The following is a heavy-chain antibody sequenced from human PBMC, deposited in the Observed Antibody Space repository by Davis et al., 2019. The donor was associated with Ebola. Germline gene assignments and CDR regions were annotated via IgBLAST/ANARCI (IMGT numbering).Heavy chain of an antibody. CDR1: GYTFTGYY. CDR3: ARDWEYGDYTGYYYYGMDV. CDR2: ISAYNGNT. Sequence: ASVKVSCKASGYTFTGYYMHWVRQAPGQGLEWMGWISAYNGNTNYAQKLQGRVTMTTDTSTSTAYMELRSLRSDDTAVYYCARDWEYGDYTGYYYYGMDVWGQGTTVTVSS. V-gene: IGHV1-18*04. J-gene: IGHJ6*02. D-gene: IGHD4-17*01.